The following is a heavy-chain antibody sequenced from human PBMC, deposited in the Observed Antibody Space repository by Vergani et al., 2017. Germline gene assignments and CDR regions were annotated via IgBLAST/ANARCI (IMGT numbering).Heavy chain of an antibody. CDR1: GFTFSSYA. Sequence: EVQLLESGGGLVQPGGSLRLSCAASGFTFSSYAMSWVRQAPGKGLEWVSAISGSGGSTYYADSVKGRFTISRDNSKNTLYLQMNSLRAEDTAVYYCVASGSLKGIFDYWGQGTLVTVSS. CDR2: ISGSGGST. V-gene: IGHV3-23*01. CDR3: VASGSLKGIFDY. J-gene: IGHJ4*02. D-gene: IGHD3-10*01.